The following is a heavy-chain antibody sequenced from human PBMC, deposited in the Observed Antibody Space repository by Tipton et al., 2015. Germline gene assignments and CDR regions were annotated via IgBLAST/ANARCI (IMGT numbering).Heavy chain of an antibody. V-gene: IGHV5-51*01. Sequence: QLVQSGAEVKKPGESLTISCKTSGYRFTKSWIGWVRQMPGKGLEWMGSIYPSDSETIYSPSFQGQVTISADRPTSTAYLQWSSLKASDTAVYYCARRLPYFEWSKVYYFDYWGQGSPVTVSP. CDR1: GYRFTKSW. J-gene: IGHJ4*02. CDR3: ARRLPYFEWSKVYYFDY. D-gene: IGHD3-9*01. CDR2: IYPSDSET.